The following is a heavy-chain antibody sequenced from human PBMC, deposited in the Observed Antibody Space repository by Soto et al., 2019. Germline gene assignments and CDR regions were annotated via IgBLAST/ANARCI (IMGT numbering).Heavy chain of an antibody. CDR1: GFNFSNHG. D-gene: IGHD5-18*01. Sequence: SGGSLRLSCAASGFNFSNHGMHWVRQAPGKGLEWVAVISNAGNNKYYADSVKGRFSISRDNSTNMVYLQMNSLRPEDTAVYYCAKDRVKIGYGFDYCGQGTLVTVTS. CDR3: AKDRVKIGYGFDY. V-gene: IGHV3-30*18. CDR2: ISNAGNNK. J-gene: IGHJ4*02.